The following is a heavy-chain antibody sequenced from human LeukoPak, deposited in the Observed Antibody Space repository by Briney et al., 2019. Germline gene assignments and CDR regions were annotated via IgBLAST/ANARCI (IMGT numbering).Heavy chain of an antibody. CDR2: IYYNGRT. CDR1: GGSFSGYY. Sequence: SETLSLTCAVYGGSFSGYYWSWIRQPPGEGLEWIGNIYYNGRTYYSPSLKSRGTISVDTSNNQFSLKLNSVTAADTAVYYCARITDRTIFGEIMHGFDVWGQGTPVTVSS. D-gene: IGHD3-3*01. CDR3: ARITDRTIFGEIMHGFDV. V-gene: IGHV4-34*01. J-gene: IGHJ3*01.